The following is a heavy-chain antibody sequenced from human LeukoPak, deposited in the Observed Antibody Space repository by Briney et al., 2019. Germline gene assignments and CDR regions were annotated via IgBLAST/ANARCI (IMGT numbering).Heavy chain of an antibody. Sequence: PGRSLRLSCAASGFTFSSYAMHWVRQAPGKGLEWVAVISYDGSNKYYADSVKGRFTISRDNSKNTLYLQMNSLRAEDTAVYYCARDGVRYISGWKYLDYCGQGTLVTVSS. D-gene: IGHD6-19*01. CDR1: GFTFSSYA. CDR3: ARDGVRYISGWKYLDY. V-gene: IGHV3-30*04. J-gene: IGHJ4*02. CDR2: ISYDGSNK.